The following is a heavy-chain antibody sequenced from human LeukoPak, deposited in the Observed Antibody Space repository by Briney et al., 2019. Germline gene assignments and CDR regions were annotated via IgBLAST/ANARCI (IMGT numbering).Heavy chain of an antibody. J-gene: IGHJ4*02. CDR2: ISAYNGNT. V-gene: IGHV1-18*01. Sequence: ASVKVSCKASGYTFTSYGISWVRQAPGQGLERMGWISAYNGNTSYAQKFQGRVTMTRDTSTSTVYMELSSLRSEDTAVYYCARDRSVALFDYWGQGTLVTVSS. CDR1: GYTFTSYG. CDR3: ARDRSVALFDY.